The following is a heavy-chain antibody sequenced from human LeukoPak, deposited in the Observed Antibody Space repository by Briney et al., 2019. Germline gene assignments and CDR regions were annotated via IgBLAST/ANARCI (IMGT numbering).Heavy chain of an antibody. CDR2: ISGSGGST. J-gene: IGHJ4*02. V-gene: IGHV3-23*01. CDR1: GFTFSSYA. D-gene: IGHD2-2*01. CDR3: AKDPKPYCSSTSCYGEAS. Sequence: GGSLRLSCAASGFTFSSYAMSWVRQAPGKGLEWVSAISGSGGSTYYADSVKGRFTISRDNSKNMLYLQMNSLRAEDTAVYYCAKDPKPYCSSTSCYGEASWGQGTLVTVSS.